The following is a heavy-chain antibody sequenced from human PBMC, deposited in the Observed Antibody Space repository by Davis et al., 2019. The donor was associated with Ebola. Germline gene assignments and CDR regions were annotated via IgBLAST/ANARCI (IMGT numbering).Heavy chain of an antibody. CDR3: ARGTDGYNPGGYFDS. D-gene: IGHD5-24*01. CDR2: IYTGDSDT. V-gene: IGHV5-51*01. CDR1: GYSFTTYW. Sequence: KVSCKASGYSFTTYWIGWVRQMPGKGLDWMGIIYTGDSDTRYSPSFQGQVTISADKSISTAYLQWSSLKASDTAMYYCARGTDGYNPGGYFDSWGQGTLVTVSS. J-gene: IGHJ4*02.